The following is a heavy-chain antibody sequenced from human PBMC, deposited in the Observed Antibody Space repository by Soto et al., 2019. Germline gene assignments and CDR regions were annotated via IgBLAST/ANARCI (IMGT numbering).Heavy chain of an antibody. J-gene: IGHJ3*02. CDR1: GFTFSSYG. CDR3: AKLRSSSWTQYAFDI. Sequence: QVHLVESGGGVVQPGRSLRLSCAASGFTFSSYGMHWVRQAPVKGLEWVAVISYDGSNKYYADSVKGRFTISRDNSKKTLYLQMNSLRVEDTAVYYCAKLRSSSWTQYAFDIWGHGTMVTVSS. V-gene: IGHV3-30*18. D-gene: IGHD6-13*01. CDR2: ISYDGSNK.